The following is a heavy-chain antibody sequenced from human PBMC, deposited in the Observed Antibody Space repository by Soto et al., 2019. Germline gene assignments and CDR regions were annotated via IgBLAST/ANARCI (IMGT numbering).Heavy chain of an antibody. CDR2: IYYSGST. Sequence: PSETLSLTCTVSGGSISSTDYYWAWIRQPPGKGLEWIATIYYSGSTFYNPSLKSRVTISLDTSKNQFSLRLSSVTSADTAVYYCASLPYDSGYIFDSWGQGTLVTVSS. J-gene: IGHJ4*02. CDR3: ASLPYDSGYIFDS. D-gene: IGHD5-12*01. CDR1: GGSISSTDYY. V-gene: IGHV4-39*01.